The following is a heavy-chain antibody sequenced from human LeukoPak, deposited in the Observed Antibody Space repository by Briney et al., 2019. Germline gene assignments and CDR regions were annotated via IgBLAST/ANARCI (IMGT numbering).Heavy chain of an antibody. D-gene: IGHD1-26*01. CDR1: GGSISTYY. V-gene: IGHV4-59*08. CDR3: ARHGRSYSPYYFDY. J-gene: IGHJ4*02. CDR2: IYYTGST. Sequence: SETLSLTYTVSGGSISTYYWSWIRQPPGKGLEWIGYIYYTGSTNYNPSLKSRVTISVDTSKNQFSLKLSSVTAADTAVYYCARHGRSYSPYYFDYWGQGTLVTVSS.